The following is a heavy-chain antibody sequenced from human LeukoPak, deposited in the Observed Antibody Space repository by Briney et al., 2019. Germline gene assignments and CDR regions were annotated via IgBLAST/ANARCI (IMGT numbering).Heavy chain of an antibody. CDR1: GASIRHTNNY. J-gene: IGHJ4*02. CDR2: VSCGSSN. Sequence: SETLSLTCSVSGASIRHTNNYWSWIRPPPGQGLEWIGSVSCGSSNRSSPSLQSPVTISSDTSKTHFSLNLRSVTAAHTAVYYCARDSLSPYDFRSGSHFAYWGQGALVTVSS. D-gene: IGHD3-3*01. CDR3: ARDSLSPYDFRSGSHFAY. V-gene: IGHV4-39*07.